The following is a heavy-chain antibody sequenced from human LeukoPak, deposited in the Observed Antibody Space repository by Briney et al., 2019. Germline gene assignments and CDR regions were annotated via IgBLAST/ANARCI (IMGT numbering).Heavy chain of an antibody. CDR2: ISSSSSYT. V-gene: IGHV3-11*05. CDR1: GFTFSDYY. Sequence: GGSLRLSCAASGFTFSDYYMSWIRQAPGRGLEWVSYISSSSSYTNYADSVKGRFTISRDNAKNSLYLQMNSLRAEDTAVYYCARDLSGYYGSGTETPYYYGMDVWGQGTTVTVSS. CDR3: ARDLSGYYGSGTETPYYYGMDV. J-gene: IGHJ6*02. D-gene: IGHD3-10*01.